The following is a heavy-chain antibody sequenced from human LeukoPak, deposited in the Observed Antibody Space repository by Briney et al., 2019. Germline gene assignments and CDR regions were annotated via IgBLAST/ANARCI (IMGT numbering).Heavy chain of an antibody. D-gene: IGHD6-13*01. J-gene: IGHJ4*02. CDR2: INHSGST. CDR3: ARRWGQQLALFDY. Sequence: PSETLSLTCAVYGGSFSGYYWSWIRQPPGKGMGWIGEINHSGSTNYNPSLKSRVTISVDTSKNQFSLKLSSVTAADTAVYYCARRWGQQLALFDYWGQGTLVTVSS. CDR1: GGSFSGYY. V-gene: IGHV4-34*01.